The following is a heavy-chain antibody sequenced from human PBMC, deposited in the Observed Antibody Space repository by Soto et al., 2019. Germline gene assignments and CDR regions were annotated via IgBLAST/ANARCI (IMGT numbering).Heavy chain of an antibody. V-gene: IGHV3-30-3*01. CDR3: VRGKQWLLGPLGY. J-gene: IGHJ4*02. CDR2: ISYDEYSK. Sequence: QVQLVDSGGGVVQPGRSLRLSCVASGFTFSDHAMHWVRQAPGKGLEWVAVISYDEYSKYYADSVKGRFTISRDNSKSTLYLQMNSLKPEDTAVYYCVRGKQWLLGPLGYWGQGTLVTVSS. CDR1: GFTFSDHA. D-gene: IGHD6-19*01.